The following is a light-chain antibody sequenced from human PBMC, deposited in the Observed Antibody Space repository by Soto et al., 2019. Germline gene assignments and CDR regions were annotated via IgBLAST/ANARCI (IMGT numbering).Light chain of an antibody. CDR1: STDIGTYNS. Sequence: QSALTQPASVSGSPGRSITISCTGTSTDIGTYNSVSWYQHHPGKAPKLLIFAVIDRPSGVSDRFSGSKSGNTASLTISSLQFEDEAEYYCCSYTTTYTLVFGGGTKLTVL. V-gene: IGLV2-14*01. CDR2: AVI. CDR3: CSYTTTYTLV. J-gene: IGLJ3*02.